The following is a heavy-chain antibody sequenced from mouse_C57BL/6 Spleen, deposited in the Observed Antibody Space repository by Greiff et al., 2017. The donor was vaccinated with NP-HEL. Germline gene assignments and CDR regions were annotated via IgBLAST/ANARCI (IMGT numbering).Heavy chain of an antibody. D-gene: IGHD2-5*01. V-gene: IGHV1-74*01. Sequence: QVQLQQPGAELVKPGASVKVSCKASGYTFTSYWMHWVKQRPGQGLEWIGRIHPSDSDTNYNQKFKGKATLTVDKSSSTAYMQRSSLTSEDSAVYSCAIILTTSGFAYWGQGTLVTVSA. J-gene: IGHJ3*01. CDR2: IHPSDSDT. CDR1: GYTFTSYW. CDR3: AIILTTSGFAY.